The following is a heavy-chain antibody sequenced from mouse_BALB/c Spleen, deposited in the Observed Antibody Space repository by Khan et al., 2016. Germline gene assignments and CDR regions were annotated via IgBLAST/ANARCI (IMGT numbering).Heavy chain of an antibody. V-gene: IGHV3-2*02. CDR2: ISYSGST. D-gene: IGHD4-1*01. CDR1: GYSITSDYA. Sequence: EVQLQESGPGLVKPSQSLSLTCTVTGYSITSDYAWNWIRQFPGNKLEWMGYISYSGSTSYKPSLKSRISITRDTSKNQFFLRLNSVTTEDTATXYCVEELGWFDYWGQGPLVTVS. J-gene: IGHJ3*01. CDR3: VEELGWFDY.